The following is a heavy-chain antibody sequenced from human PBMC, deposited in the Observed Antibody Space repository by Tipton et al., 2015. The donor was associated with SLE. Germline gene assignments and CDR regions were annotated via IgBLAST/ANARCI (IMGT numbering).Heavy chain of an antibody. V-gene: IGHV3-66*01. CDR1: GFTFSSSY. J-gene: IGHJ6*02. CDR2: IYGGGST. Sequence: SLRLSCAASGFTFSSSYMSWVRQAPGKGLEWVSVIYGGGSTYYADSVKGRFSISRDHPRNTLYLQMNSLGAEDTAVYYCARGDWGRSYWYFDLWGQGTTATVSS. D-gene: IGHD7-27*01. CDR3: ARGDWGRSYWYFDL.